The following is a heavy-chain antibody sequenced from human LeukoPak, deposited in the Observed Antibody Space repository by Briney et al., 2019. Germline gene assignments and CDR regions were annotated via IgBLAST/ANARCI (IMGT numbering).Heavy chain of an antibody. D-gene: IGHD6-19*01. V-gene: IGHV3-21*01. CDR2: ISSSSSYI. CDR1: GFTFSSYS. CDR3: AGDGKSDSSGWREYYYYYGMDV. J-gene: IGHJ6*02. Sequence: PGGSLRLSCAASGFTFSSYSMNWVRQAPGKGLEWVSSISSSSSYIYYADSVKGRFTISRDNAKNSLYLQMNSLGAEDTAVYYCAGDGKSDSSGWREYYYYYGMDVWGQGTTVTVSS.